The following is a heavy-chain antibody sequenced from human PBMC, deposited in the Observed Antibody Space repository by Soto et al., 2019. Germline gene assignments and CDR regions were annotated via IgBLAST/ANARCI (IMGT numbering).Heavy chain of an antibody. D-gene: IGHD1-26*01. J-gene: IGHJ3*02. Sequence: ASVKVSCKASGYTFTGYYMHWVRQAPGQGLEWMGWINPNSGGTNYAQKFQGWVTMTRDTSVSTAYMELSRLRSDDTAVYYCARVVGGSRFDAFDIWGQGTMVTVSS. CDR1: GYTFTGYY. CDR2: INPNSGGT. CDR3: ARVVGGSRFDAFDI. V-gene: IGHV1-2*04.